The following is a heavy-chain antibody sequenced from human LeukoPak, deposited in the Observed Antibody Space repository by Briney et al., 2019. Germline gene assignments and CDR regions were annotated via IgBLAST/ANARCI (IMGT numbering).Heavy chain of an antibody. CDR1: AGSINSYY. V-gene: IGHV4-59*08. CDR2: SHYSGST. J-gene: IGHJ5*02. CDR3: AGRSVVLVGGFDP. Sequence: SETLSLTCSFSAGSINSYYWTWIRQPPGRGLEWIGHSHYSGSTNYNPSLRSRVTMSVDTSKDQVSLRLTSVTAADTAVYSCAGRSVVLVGGFDPWGQGILVTVSS. D-gene: IGHD3-10*01.